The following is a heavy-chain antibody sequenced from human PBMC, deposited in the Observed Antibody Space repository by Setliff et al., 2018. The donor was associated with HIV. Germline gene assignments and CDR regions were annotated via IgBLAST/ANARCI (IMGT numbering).Heavy chain of an antibody. J-gene: IGHJ5*02. CDR3: ARGGPGSSFGYDWFDP. D-gene: IGHD5-18*01. CDR1: GYTFTSYY. Sequence: GASVKVSCKASGYTFTSYYVHFVRQAPGQRPEWMGIINPNGGSTNYAQKFEGRVAMTADTSTNNVHMYLSSLRSEDTAIYYYARGGPGSSFGYDWFDPWGQGTPVTVSS. V-gene: IGHV1-46*01. CDR2: INPNGGST.